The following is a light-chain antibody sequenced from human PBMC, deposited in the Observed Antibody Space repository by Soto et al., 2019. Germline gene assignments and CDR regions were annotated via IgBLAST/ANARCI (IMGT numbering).Light chain of an antibody. Sequence: DIQLTQSPSFLSASVGDRVTITCRASQDISRYLAWYQQKPGKAPDLLIYAASTLQSGVPSRFSGSGSGTEFTLTISSLQPEDFATYYCQQLNDYPLTFGGGTKVEIK. J-gene: IGKJ4*01. CDR3: QQLNDYPLT. CDR1: QDISRY. V-gene: IGKV1-9*01. CDR2: AAS.